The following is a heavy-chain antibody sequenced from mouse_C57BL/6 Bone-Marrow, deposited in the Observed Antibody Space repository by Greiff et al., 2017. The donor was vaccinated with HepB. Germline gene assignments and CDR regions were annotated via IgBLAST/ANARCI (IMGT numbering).Heavy chain of an antibody. D-gene: IGHD1-1*01. J-gene: IGHJ2*01. V-gene: IGHV5-6*01. CDR3: ASDGSSYYFDY. CDR1: GFTFSSYG. Sequence: EVQLVESGGDLVKPGGSLKLSCAASGFTFSSYGMSWVRQTPDKRLEWVATISSGGSYTYYPDSVKGRFTISRDYAKNTLYLQMSSLKSEDTAMYYCASDGSSYYFDYWGQGTTLTVSS. CDR2: ISSGGSYT.